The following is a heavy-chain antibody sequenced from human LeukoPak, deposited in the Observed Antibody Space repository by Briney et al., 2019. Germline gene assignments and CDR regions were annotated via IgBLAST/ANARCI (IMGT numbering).Heavy chain of an antibody. V-gene: IGHV1-24*01. J-gene: IGHJ4*02. Sequence: GASVKVSCKVSGYTLTELSMHWVRQAPGKGLEWGGGFEPEDGETIYAQKFQGRVTMTEDTSTDTAYMELSSLRSEDTAVYYCATAPPPYSGYDYLFDYWGQGTLVTVSS. CDR3: ATAPPPYSGYDYLFDY. CDR2: FEPEDGET. CDR1: GYTLTELS. D-gene: IGHD5-12*01.